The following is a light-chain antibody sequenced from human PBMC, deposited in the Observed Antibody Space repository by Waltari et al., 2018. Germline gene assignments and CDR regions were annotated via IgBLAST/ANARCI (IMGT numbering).Light chain of an antibody. Sequence: QLVLTQSPSASASLGASVKLTCTLSSGHSSNVIAWHQQQPEKGPRYLMKVNSDGSHSKGDGIPDRYSGSSSGAEHYLTISSLQSEDEADDYCQTGGHGTWVFGGGTKLTVL. CDR1: SGHSSNV. CDR2: VNSDGSH. CDR3: QTGGHGTWV. V-gene: IGLV4-69*01. J-gene: IGLJ3*02.